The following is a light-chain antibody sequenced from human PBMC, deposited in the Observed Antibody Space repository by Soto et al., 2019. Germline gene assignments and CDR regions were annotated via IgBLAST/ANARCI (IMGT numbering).Light chain of an antibody. J-gene: IGKJ4*01. CDR1: QSVSSN. V-gene: IGKV3-15*01. CDR3: QQRSDWPPLT. CDR2: GAA. Sequence: EILMTQSPSTLSVSPGERATLSCRASQSVSSNLAWYQQRPGQAPRLLIYGAATRAPGIPDRFSGSGSGTDFTLTISSLEPEDFAVYYCQQRSDWPPLTFGGGTKVDIK.